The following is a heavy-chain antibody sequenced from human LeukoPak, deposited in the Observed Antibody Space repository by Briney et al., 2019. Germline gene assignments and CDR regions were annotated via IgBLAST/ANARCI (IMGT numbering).Heavy chain of an antibody. Sequence: GGSLRLSCVASGFSLSSYWVHWVRQAPGKGLVWVSRINIEGSTTTYADSVKGRFAISRDNAKKTVSLQMNSLRAEDTAVYYCVSDHTGHDDYWGQGTLVTVSS. V-gene: IGHV3-74*03. CDR3: VSDHTGHDDY. CDR1: GFSLSSYW. D-gene: IGHD1-1*01. CDR2: INIEGSTT. J-gene: IGHJ4*02.